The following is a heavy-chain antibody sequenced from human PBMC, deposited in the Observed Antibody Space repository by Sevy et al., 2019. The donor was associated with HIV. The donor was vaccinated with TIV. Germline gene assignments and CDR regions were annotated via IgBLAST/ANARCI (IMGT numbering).Heavy chain of an antibody. V-gene: IGHV3-23*01. CDR2: ISGSGTRT. J-gene: IGHJ6*03. CDR1: GFSFDSYG. CDR3: AKGGGGHYDPDEIGYYFYYYNMDV. Sequence: GGSLRLSCAVSGFSFDSYGMTWVRQAPGKGLEWVSGISGSGTRTYYADSVKGRFIISRDNSKNTLYLQMNSLRSEDPVINFWAKGGGGHYDPDEIGYYFYYYNMDVWGKGTTVTVSS. D-gene: IGHD3-22*01.